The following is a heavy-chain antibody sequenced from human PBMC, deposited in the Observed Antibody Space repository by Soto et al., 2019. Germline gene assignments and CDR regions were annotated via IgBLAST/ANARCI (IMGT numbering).Heavy chain of an antibody. Sequence: EVQLVESGGGLVQHGGSLRLSCAASGVTFSSYWMHWVRQSPGKGLVWVSRINIDGIITNYADSVKGGFTISRDNAKNTLYLQMNSLRAEDTAVYYCASNMVPASADPWGQGALVTVSS. CDR3: ASNMVPASADP. CDR2: INIDGIIT. J-gene: IGHJ5*02. CDR1: GVTFSSYW. V-gene: IGHV3-74*01. D-gene: IGHD3-10*01.